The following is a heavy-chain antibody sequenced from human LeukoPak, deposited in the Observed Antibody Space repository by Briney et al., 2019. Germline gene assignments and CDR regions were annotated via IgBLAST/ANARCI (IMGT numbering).Heavy chain of an antibody. CDR1: GYTFTGYY. Sequence: ASVKVSCKASGYTFTGYYMHWVRQAPGQGLEWMGRINPNSGGTNYAQKFQGRVTMTRDTSISTAYMELSRLRSDDTAVYYCARDRAMVRGVISNWFDPWGQGTLSPSPQ. D-gene: IGHD3-10*01. J-gene: IGHJ5*02. CDR3: ARDRAMVRGVISNWFDP. V-gene: IGHV1-2*06. CDR2: INPNSGGT.